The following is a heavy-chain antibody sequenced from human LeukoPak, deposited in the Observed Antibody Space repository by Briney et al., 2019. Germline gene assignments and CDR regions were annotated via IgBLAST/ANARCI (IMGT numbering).Heavy chain of an antibody. Sequence: SETLSLTCTVSGGSISSSNYYWGWIRQPPGKGLEWIGSIYYSGSTYYNPSLKSRVTISVDTSKNQFSLKLSSVTAADTAVYYCARLDGYCSGGSCYSVSFVDPWGQGTLVTVAS. CDR1: GGSISSSNYY. V-gene: IGHV4-39*01. CDR2: IYYSGST. CDR3: ARLDGYCSGGSCYSVSFVDP. D-gene: IGHD2-15*01. J-gene: IGHJ5*02.